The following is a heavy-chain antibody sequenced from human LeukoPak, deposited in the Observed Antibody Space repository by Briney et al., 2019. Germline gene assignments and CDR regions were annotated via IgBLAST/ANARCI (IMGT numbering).Heavy chain of an antibody. V-gene: IGHV3-7*01. CDR1: GFTFRSFW. J-gene: IGHJ4*02. D-gene: IGHD3-22*01. CDR2: INQDGSAG. CDR3: ARGSHDISGYRYFFDY. Sequence: GGSLRLSCAASGFTFRSFWMSWVRQAPGKGLEWVANINQDGSAGYFVDSVKGRFTISRGNAMTPLYLHMDSLRAEDTGIYFCARGSHDISGYRYFFDYWGQGTLVTVSS.